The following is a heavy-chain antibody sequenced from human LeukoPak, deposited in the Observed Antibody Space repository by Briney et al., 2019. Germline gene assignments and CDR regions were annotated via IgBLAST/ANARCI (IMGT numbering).Heavy chain of an antibody. D-gene: IGHD5-12*01. CDR1: GGSISSSNW. V-gene: IGHV4-4*02. CDR2: IYHSGST. J-gene: IGHJ4*02. CDR3: ARYSGYDIFDY. Sequence: SETLSLTCAVSGGSISSSNWWSWVRQPPGKGLEWIGEIYHSGSTNYNPSFKSRVTISLETSKNQFSLKLSSVTAADTAVYYCARYSGYDIFDYWGQGTLVTVSS.